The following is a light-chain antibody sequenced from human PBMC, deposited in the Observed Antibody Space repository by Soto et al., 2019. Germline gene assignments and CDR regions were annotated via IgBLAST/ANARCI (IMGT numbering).Light chain of an antibody. J-gene: IGKJ1*01. CDR1: QSVGSN. V-gene: IGKV3-15*01. Sequence: EIVMTQSPATLSVSPGERATLSCRASQSVGSNLAWYQQKPGQAPSLLIYGASTRATGIPARFSGSGSGTEFTLTISSLQSEDFAIYFCQQYNNCPPDMTFGQGTKVEIK. CDR3: QQYNNCPPDMT. CDR2: GAS.